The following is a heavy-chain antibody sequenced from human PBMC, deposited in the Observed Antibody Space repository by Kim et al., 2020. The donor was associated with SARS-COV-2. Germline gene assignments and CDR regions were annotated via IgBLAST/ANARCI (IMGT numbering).Heavy chain of an antibody. Sequence: SETLSLTCAVYGGSFSGYYWSWIRQPPGKGLEWIGEINHSGSTNYNPSLKSRVTISVDTSKNQFSLQLSSVTAADTAVYYCARPSYVWGSYRYSYFDYWGQGTLVTVSS. J-gene: IGHJ4*02. CDR3: ARPSYVWGSYRYSYFDY. CDR1: GGSFSGYY. CDR2: INHSGST. D-gene: IGHD3-16*02. V-gene: IGHV4-34*01.